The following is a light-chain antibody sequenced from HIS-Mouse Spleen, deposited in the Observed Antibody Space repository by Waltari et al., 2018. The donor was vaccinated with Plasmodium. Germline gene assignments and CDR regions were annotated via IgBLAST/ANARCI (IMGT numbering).Light chain of an antibody. CDR1: QSVSSN. V-gene: IGKV3-15*01. CDR2: AAS. CDR3: QQYNNWSFT. J-gene: IGKJ3*01. Sequence: EIVMTPSPATLSVSPGERATFSCRASQSVSSNLAWYQQKPGQAPRLLIYAASTRATGIPARCSGSGSGTEFTLTISSLQSEDFAVYYCQQYNNWSFTFGPGTKVDIK.